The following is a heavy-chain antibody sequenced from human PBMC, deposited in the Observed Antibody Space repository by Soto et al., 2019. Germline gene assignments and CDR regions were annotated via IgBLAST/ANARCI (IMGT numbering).Heavy chain of an antibody. CDR2: IYPSDSDT. CDR3: ARRSGDCLIDDNYGMDV. V-gene: IGHV5-51*01. Sequence: VEALKVSCKGSALSFSSYWIGWVRQMPGKGLEWMGIIYPSDSDTSFSPSFQGQVTLAADKSTNNASLQSSTLKASDTAIYYCARRSGDCLIDDNYGMDVWGQGTMVTVSS. J-gene: IGHJ6*02. CDR1: ALSFSSYW. D-gene: IGHD2-21*02.